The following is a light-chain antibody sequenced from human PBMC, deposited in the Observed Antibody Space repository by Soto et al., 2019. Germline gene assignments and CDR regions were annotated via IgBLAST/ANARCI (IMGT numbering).Light chain of an antibody. CDR3: QQSYNTPLT. Sequence: MTQSPATLSVSPGERVTFSCRASQSISSNLAWYQQKPGQAPRLLIYGASTRATHIPDRFSGSGSETEFTLSVSSLQSEDFATYYCQQSYNTPLTFGQGTKVEIK. V-gene: IGKV3-15*01. J-gene: IGKJ1*01. CDR1: QSISSN. CDR2: GAS.